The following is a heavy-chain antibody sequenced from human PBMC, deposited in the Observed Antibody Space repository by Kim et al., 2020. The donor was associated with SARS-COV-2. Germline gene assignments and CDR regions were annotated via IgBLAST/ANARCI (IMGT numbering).Heavy chain of an antibody. CDR3: ARGYVLRYFDWFRDGMDV. CDR2: INPNSGGT. J-gene: IGHJ6*02. Sequence: ASVKVSCKASGYTFTGYYMHWVRQAPGQGLEWMGRINPNSGGTNYAQKFQGRVTMTRDTSISTAYMELSRLRSDDTAVYYCARGYVLRYFDWFRDGMDVWGQGTTVTVSS. D-gene: IGHD3-9*01. V-gene: IGHV1-2*06. CDR1: GYTFTGYY.